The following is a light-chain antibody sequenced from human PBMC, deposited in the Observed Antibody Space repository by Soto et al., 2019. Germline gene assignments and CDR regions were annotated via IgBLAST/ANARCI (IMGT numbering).Light chain of an antibody. Sequence: QSALTQPASVSGSPGQSITISCTGSSSDVGGYNHVSWYQHHPGKAPKLLIYNVSDRPSGVSNRFSGSKSGNSASLTISGLEAEDEDDYYCNSYTPSGPLVFGGGTKLTVL. CDR3: NSYTPSGPLV. CDR1: SSDVGGYNH. CDR2: NVS. V-gene: IGLV2-14*03. J-gene: IGLJ3*02.